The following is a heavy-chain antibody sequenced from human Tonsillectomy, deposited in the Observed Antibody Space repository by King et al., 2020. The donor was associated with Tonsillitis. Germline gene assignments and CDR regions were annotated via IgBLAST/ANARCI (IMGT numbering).Heavy chain of an antibody. CDR2: IYYSGST. V-gene: IGHV4-59*01. D-gene: IGHD3-22*01. J-gene: IGHJ6*02. Sequence: VQLQESGPGLVKPSETLSLTCTVSGGSISSYYWSWIRQPPGKGLEWIGYIYYSGSTNYNPSLKSRVTISVDTSKNQFSLKLSSVTAADTAVYYCAREGGGYDSLGYYYGMDVWGQGTTVTVSS. CDR1: GGSISSYY. CDR3: AREGGGYDSLGYYYGMDV.